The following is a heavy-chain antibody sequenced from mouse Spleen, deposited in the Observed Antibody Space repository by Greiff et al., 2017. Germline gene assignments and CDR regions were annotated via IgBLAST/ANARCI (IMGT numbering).Heavy chain of an antibody. CDR2: IDPETGGT. CDR3: TREHITTVVTDY. V-gene: IGHV1-15*01. CDR1: GYTFTDYE. D-gene: IGHD1-1*01. Sequence: VQLQQSGAELVRPGASVTLSCKASGYTFTDYEMHWVKQTPVHGLEWIGAIDPETGGTAYNQKFKGKAILTADKSSSTAYMELRSLTSEDSAVYYCTREHITTVVTDYWGQGTTLTVSS. J-gene: IGHJ2*01.